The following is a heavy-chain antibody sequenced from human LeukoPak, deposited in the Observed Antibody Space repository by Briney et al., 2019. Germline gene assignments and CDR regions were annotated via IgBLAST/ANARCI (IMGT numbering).Heavy chain of an antibody. CDR3: ATDWTSGSSSPT. CDR1: GYTLTELS. Sequence: ASVKVSCKVSGYTLTELSMHWVRQAPGKGLEWMGGFDPEDGETIYAQKFQGRVTMTEDTSTDTAYMELSSLRSEDAAVYYCATDWTSGSSSPTWGQGTLVTVSS. V-gene: IGHV1-24*01. J-gene: IGHJ5*02. D-gene: IGHD1-26*01. CDR2: FDPEDGET.